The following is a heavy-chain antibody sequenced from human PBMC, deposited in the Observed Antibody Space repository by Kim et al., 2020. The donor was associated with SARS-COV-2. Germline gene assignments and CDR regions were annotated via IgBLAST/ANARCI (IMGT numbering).Heavy chain of an antibody. CDR2: FDPEDGET. CDR1: GYTLTELS. V-gene: IGHV1-24*01. J-gene: IGHJ6*02. Sequence: ASVKVSCKVSGYTLTELSMHWVRQAPGKGLEWMGGFDPEDGETIYAQKFQGRVTMTEDTSTDTAYMELSSLRSEDTAVYYCATEGIAAAGVISPYYYGMDVWGQGTTVTVSS. D-gene: IGHD6-13*01. CDR3: ATEGIAAAGVISPYYYGMDV.